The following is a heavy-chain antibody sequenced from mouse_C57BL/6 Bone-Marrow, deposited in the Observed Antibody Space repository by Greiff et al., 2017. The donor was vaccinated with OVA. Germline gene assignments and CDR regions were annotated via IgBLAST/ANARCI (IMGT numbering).Heavy chain of an antibody. J-gene: IGHJ1*03. CDR1: GYSFTDYN. D-gene: IGHD1-1*01. Sequence: QLQESGPELVKPGASVKISCKASGYSFTDYNMNWVKQRNGKSLEWIGVINHNYGTTSYNQKFKGKATLTVDQSSSTAYMQLNSLTSEDSAVYYCAFYYGSSYRYFDVWDTGTTVTVSS. CDR3: AFYYGSSYRYFDV. V-gene: IGHV1-39*01. CDR2: INHNYGTT.